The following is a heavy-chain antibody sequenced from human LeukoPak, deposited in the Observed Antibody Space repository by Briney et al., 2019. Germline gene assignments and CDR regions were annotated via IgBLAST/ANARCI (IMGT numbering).Heavy chain of an antibody. J-gene: IGHJ4*02. D-gene: IGHD2-2*01. CDR1: GFSFDDYA. V-gene: IGHV3-9*01. CDR3: ARAQSIVVVPAALDY. Sequence: GRSLRLSCAASGFSFDDYAMHWVRQAPGKGLEWVSGISWNSGNIVYADSVKGRFTISRDNAKNSLYLQMNSLRAEDTAVYYCARAQSIVVVPAALDYWGQGTLVTVSS. CDR2: ISWNSGNI.